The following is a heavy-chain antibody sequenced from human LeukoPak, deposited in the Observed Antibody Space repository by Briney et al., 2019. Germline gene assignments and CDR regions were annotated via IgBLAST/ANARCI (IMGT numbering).Heavy chain of an antibody. CDR1: GYTFTSYD. Sequence: ASVKVFCKASGYTFTSYDINWVRQATGQGLEWMGIINPSGGSTSYAQKFQGRVTMTRDMSTSTVYMELSSLRSEDTAVYYCAASYSSGWYVAYYFDYWGQGTLVTVSS. D-gene: IGHD6-19*01. CDR2: INPSGGST. J-gene: IGHJ4*02. V-gene: IGHV1-46*01. CDR3: AASYSSGWYVAYYFDY.